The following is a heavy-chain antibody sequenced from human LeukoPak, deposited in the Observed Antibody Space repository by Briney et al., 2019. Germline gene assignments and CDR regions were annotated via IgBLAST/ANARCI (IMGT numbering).Heavy chain of an antibody. CDR2: IVVGSGNT. D-gene: IGHD1-1*01. CDR3: AAGNWDEFYH. V-gene: IGHV1-58*01. CDR1: GFSFTNSP. J-gene: IGHJ4*02. Sequence: SVKVSCQASGFSFTNSPVQWVRQARGQRLEWIGWIVVGSGNTNYAQKFQERVTITRAMSTSTAYMELSSLRSDDTAVYYCAAGNWDEFYHWGQGTLVTVSS.